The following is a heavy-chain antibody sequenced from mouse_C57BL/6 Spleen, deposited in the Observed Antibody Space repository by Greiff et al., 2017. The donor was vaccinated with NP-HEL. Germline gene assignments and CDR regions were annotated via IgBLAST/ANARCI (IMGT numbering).Heavy chain of an antibody. CDR1: GYSITSGYY. Sequence: EVQLQQSGPGLVQPSQSLSLTCSVTGYSITSGYYWNWLRQFPGNKLEWLGYISYDGSNNSNPSLYNRISITRDTSKNQFFLKLNSVTTEDTATYYCARGHYYGSSHFDYWGQGTTLTVSS. D-gene: IGHD1-1*01. CDR3: ARGHYYGSSHFDY. CDR2: ISYDGSN. J-gene: IGHJ2*01. V-gene: IGHV3-6*01.